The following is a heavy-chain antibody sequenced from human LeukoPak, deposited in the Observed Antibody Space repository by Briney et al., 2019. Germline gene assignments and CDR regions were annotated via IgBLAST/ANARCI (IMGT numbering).Heavy chain of an antibody. CDR1: GFTFSTYT. CDR2: ISASTSYI. CDR3: ARDRGADY. V-gene: IGHV3-21*01. J-gene: IGHJ4*02. D-gene: IGHD5-12*01. Sequence: GGSLRLSCAASGFTFSTYTMNWVRQAPGKGLGWVSSISASTSYINYADSVKGRFTISRDNAENSLYLQMNSLRAEDTAVNYCARDRGADYWGQGTLVTVSS.